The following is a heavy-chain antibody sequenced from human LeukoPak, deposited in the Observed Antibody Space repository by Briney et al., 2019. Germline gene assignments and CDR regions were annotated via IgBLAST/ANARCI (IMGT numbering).Heavy chain of an antibody. J-gene: IGHJ6*03. D-gene: IGHD5-12*01. Sequence: PSETLSLTCTVSGGSISSYYWSWIRQPPGKGLEGIGYIYYSGSTNYKPSLKSRVTISVDTSKNQFSLNLSSVTAADTAVYYCARDSGQRSHYYYYYYMDVWGKGTTVTVSS. CDR3: ARDSGQRSHYYYYYYMDV. CDR1: GGSISSYY. V-gene: IGHV4-59*01. CDR2: IYYSGST.